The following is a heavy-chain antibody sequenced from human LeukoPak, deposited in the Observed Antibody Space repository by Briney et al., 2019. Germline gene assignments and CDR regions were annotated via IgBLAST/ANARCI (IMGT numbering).Heavy chain of an antibody. Sequence: GGSLRLSCAASGFPLSSYAMSWVRQAPGKGLEWVSATSSSDAGTYYADSVRGRFTISRDNSKNTLYLQMNSLRLEDAAVYYCARDRGWQWLVPRGHDAFDIWGQGTMVTVSS. CDR2: TSSSDAGT. D-gene: IGHD6-19*01. CDR3: ARDRGWQWLVPRGHDAFDI. J-gene: IGHJ3*02. CDR1: GFPLSSYA. V-gene: IGHV3-23*01.